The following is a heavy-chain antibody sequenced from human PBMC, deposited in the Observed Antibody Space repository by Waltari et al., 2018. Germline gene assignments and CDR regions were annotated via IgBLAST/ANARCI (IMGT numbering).Heavy chain of an antibody. D-gene: IGHD6-19*01. CDR2: IYHSGTT. V-gene: IGHV4-59*01. CDR1: GGSIPSDY. J-gene: IGHJ1*01. CDR3: ARGHSTGWYLSH. Sequence: QVQLMESGPGLVRPSETLSLTCNVPGGSIPSDYWSWVRQPPGKGLEWVGYIYHSGTTNYNPSLRSRVSISVDTSKTQFSLKLNYVTAADTAVYYCARGHSTGWYLSHWGRGALVTVSS.